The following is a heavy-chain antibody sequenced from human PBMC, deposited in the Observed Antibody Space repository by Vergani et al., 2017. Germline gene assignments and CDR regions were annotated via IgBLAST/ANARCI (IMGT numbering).Heavy chain of an antibody. J-gene: IGHJ6*02. D-gene: IGHD3-22*01. V-gene: IGHV1-69*01. CDR3: AREYITYYYESKGYPRTERGMDV. CDR2: IIPIFGTA. Sequence: QVQLVQSGAEVKKPGSSVTVSCKASGGTFSSYAISWVRQAPAQGLEWMGGIIPIFGTANYAQKVQGRVTITADESTSTADMELSSLRAEDTAVYYCAREYITYYYESKGYPRTERGMDVWGQGTTVTVSS. CDR1: GGTFSSYA.